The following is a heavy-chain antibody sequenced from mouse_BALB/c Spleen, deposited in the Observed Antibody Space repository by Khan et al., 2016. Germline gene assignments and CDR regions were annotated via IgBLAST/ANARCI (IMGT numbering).Heavy chain of an antibody. J-gene: IGHJ3*01. CDR1: GFNIKDTY. D-gene: IGHD2-4*01. CDR2: IDPANGNT. CDR3: ARTPHDYDVGFAY. V-gene: IGHV14-3*02. Sequence: VQLQQSGAELVKPGASVKLSCTASGFNIKDTYMHWVKQRPEQGLEWMGRIDPANGNTKYDPNFQGRVTITADTSSSTAYLQLSSLTTEDTAAYYCARTPHDYDVGFAYWGQGTPVTVSA.